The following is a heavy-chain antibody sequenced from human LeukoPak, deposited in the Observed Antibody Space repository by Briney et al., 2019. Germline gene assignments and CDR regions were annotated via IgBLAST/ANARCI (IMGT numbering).Heavy chain of an antibody. V-gene: IGHV5-51*01. Sequence: GESLKISCKGSGYTFISYWIGWVRQMPGKGLEWMGIIYPGDSDTRYSPSFQGQVTIAADRSTSTAYLQWSSLKASDTAMYYCARSSYYYVPFDYWGQGTLVTVSS. CDR3: ARSSYYYVPFDY. J-gene: IGHJ4*02. CDR2: IYPGDSDT. D-gene: IGHD3-10*02. CDR1: GYTFISYW.